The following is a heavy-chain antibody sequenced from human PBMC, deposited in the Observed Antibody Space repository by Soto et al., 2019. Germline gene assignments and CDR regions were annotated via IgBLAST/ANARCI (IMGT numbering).Heavy chain of an antibody. CDR1: GGSISSYY. CDR2: IYTSGST. J-gene: IGHJ4*02. V-gene: IGHV4-4*07. Sequence: KASETLSLTCTVSGGSISSYYWSWIRQPAGKGLEWIGRIYTSGSTNYNPSLKSRVTMSVDTSKNQFSLKLSSVTAADTAVYYCARDLVTAIERAFDYWGQGTLVTVSS. CDR3: ARDLVTAIERAFDY. D-gene: IGHD2-21*02.